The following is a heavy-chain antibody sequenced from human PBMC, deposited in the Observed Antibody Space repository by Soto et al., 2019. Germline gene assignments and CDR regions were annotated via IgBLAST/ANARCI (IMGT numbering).Heavy chain of an antibody. CDR3: ALGSGSCWVDYYYYYMDV. V-gene: IGHV1-69*02. D-gene: IGHD3-10*01. Sequence: QVRLVQSGAEVKKPGSSVKVSCKASGGTFSSYTISWVRQAPGQGLEWMGRIIPILGIANYAQKFQGRVTITADKSTSSGYMEMSSLRSEDTAVYYCALGSGSCWVDYYYYYMDVWGKGTTVTVSS. CDR1: GGTFSSYT. J-gene: IGHJ6*03. CDR2: IIPILGIA.